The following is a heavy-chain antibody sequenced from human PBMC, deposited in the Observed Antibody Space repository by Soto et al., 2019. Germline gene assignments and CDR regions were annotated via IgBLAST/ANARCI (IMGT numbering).Heavy chain of an antibody. CDR1: GYTFTNYA. Sequence: GASVKVSWKASGYTFTNYAMHLVRQDPGQRLEWMGWINAGNGNTKYSQKFQGRVTITRDTSASTAYMELSSLRSEDTAVYYCARSIVVVTAADYWGQGTLVTVSS. J-gene: IGHJ4*02. V-gene: IGHV1-3*01. CDR2: INAGNGNT. D-gene: IGHD2-21*02. CDR3: ARSIVVVTAADY.